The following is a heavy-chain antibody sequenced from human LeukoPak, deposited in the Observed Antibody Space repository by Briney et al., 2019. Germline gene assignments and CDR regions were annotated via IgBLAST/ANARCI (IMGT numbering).Heavy chain of an antibody. D-gene: IGHD5-12*01. V-gene: IGHV4-39*01. CDR3: ARRSGYSGYDDY. CDR1: VGSISSSSYY. Sequence: SETLSLTCTVSVGSISSSSYYWGWIRQPPGKGLEWIGSIYYSGSTYYNPSLKSRVTISVDTSKNQFSLKLSSVTAADTAVYYCARRSGYSGYDDYWGQGTLVTVSS. CDR2: IYYSGST. J-gene: IGHJ4*02.